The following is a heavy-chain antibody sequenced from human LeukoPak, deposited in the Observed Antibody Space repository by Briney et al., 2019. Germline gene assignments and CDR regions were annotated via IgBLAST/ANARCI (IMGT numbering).Heavy chain of an antibody. Sequence: ASVKVSCKASGYAFTAYYMHWVRQAPGQGLEWMGIISPSGDSTTYAQKFQGRVTMSRDTSTSTVSMELSSLRSEDTAVYYCARAYSGYAPNDYWGQGTLVTVSS. CDR1: GYAFTAYY. V-gene: IGHV1-46*01. J-gene: IGHJ4*02. D-gene: IGHD5-12*01. CDR2: ISPSGDST. CDR3: ARAYSGYAPNDY.